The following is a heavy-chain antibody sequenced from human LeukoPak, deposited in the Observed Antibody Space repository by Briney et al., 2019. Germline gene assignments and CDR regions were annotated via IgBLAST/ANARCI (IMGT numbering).Heavy chain of an antibody. Sequence: PGGSLRLSCAASGFTFSSYGMHWVRQAPGKGLEWVSDIWYDGSNKYYADSVKGRFTISRDNAKNTLYLQMNSLRAEDTAVYYCARDPSPYGDERLDYWGPGTLVTVSS. V-gene: IGHV3-33*01. CDR3: ARDPSPYGDERLDY. CDR2: IWYDGSNK. D-gene: IGHD4-17*01. J-gene: IGHJ4*02. CDR1: GFTFSSYG.